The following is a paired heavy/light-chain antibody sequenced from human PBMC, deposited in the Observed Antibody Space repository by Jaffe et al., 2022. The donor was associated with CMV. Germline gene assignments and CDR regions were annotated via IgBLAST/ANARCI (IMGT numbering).Light chain of an antibody. CDR1: QSISSY. J-gene: IGKJ3*01. Sequence: DIQMTQSPSSLSASVGDRVTITCRASQSISSYLNWYQQKPGKAPKLLIYAASSLQSGVPSRFSGSGSGTDFTLTISSLQPEDFATYYCQQSYSTEVTFGPGTKVDIK. CDR2: AAS. CDR3: QQSYSTEVT. V-gene: IGKV1-39*01.
Heavy chain of an antibody. CDR1: GFTFSSYW. Sequence: EVQLVESGGGLVQPGGSLRLSCAASGFTFSSYWMHWVRQAPGKGLVWVSRINSDGSSTSYADSVKGRFTISRDNAKNTLYLQMNSLRAEDTAVYYCARVIGDYSGSYSTYLGLYYYMDVWGKGTTVTVSS. CDR2: INSDGSST. J-gene: IGHJ6*03. V-gene: IGHV3-74*01. D-gene: IGHD1-26*01. CDR3: ARVIGDYSGSYSTYLGLYYYMDV.